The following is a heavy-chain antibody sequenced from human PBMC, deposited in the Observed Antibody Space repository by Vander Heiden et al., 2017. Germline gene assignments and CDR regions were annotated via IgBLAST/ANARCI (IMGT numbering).Heavy chain of an antibody. CDR2: NKSKTNGGTT. V-gene: IGHV3-15*07. CDR3: TTEDIVVVPAATGRDY. Sequence: EVQLVESGGGLVKPGGSLRLSCAASGFTFCKAWINWVRRGPGKGLEGVGRNKSKTNGGTTDYAAPVKGRFAISRDDSKNTLYLQMDSLKTEDTGVYYCTTEDIVVVPAATGRDYWGQGTLVTVSS. CDR1: GFTFCKAW. J-gene: IGHJ4*01. D-gene: IGHD2-2*01.